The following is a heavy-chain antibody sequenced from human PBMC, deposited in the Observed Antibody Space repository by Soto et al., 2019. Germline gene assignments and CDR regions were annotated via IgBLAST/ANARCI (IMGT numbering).Heavy chain of an antibody. CDR3: ARDSAGDNGDAEYFQH. V-gene: IGHV4-31*03. D-gene: IGHD4-17*01. CDR1: GGSISSGGYY. J-gene: IGHJ1*01. Sequence: QVQLQESGPGLVKPSQTLSLTCTVSGGSISSGGYYWGWIRQHPGKGLEWIGYIYYSGSTYYNPSLKSRVTISVDTSKNQFSLKLSSVTAADTAVYYCARDSAGDNGDAEYFQHWGQGTLVTVSS. CDR2: IYYSGST.